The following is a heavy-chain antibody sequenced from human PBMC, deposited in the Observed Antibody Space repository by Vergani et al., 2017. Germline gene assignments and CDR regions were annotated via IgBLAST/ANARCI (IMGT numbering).Heavy chain of an antibody. CDR2: ISGSGGST. J-gene: IGHJ4*02. CDR1: GGSFSGYY. Sequence: VQLQQWGAGLLKPSETLSLTCAVYGGSFSGYYWSWIRQPPGKGLEWVSAISGSGGSTYYADSVKGRFTISRDNSKNTLYLQMNSLRAEDTAVYYCAKQAPHYYDSSGYYGYWGQGTLVTVSS. D-gene: IGHD3-22*01. CDR3: AKQAPHYYDSSGYYGY. V-gene: IGHV3-23*01.